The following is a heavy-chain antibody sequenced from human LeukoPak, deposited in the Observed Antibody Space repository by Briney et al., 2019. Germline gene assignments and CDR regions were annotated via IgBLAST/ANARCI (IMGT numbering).Heavy chain of an antibody. CDR2: ISYDGSNK. Sequence: GGSLRLSCAASGFTFSSYAMHWVRQAPGKGLEWVAVISYDGSNKYYADSVKGRFTISRDNSKNTLYLQMNSLRAEDTAVYYCARGEIAAALDYYYYGMDVWGQGTTVTVSS. J-gene: IGHJ6*02. D-gene: IGHD6-13*01. V-gene: IGHV3-30-3*01. CDR1: GFTFSSYA. CDR3: ARGEIAAALDYYYYGMDV.